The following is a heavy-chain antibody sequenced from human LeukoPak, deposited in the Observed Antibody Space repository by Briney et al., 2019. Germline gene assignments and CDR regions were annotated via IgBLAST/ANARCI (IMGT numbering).Heavy chain of an antibody. D-gene: IGHD3-22*01. CDR3: ASGGSYYSY. J-gene: IGHJ4*02. Sequence: PSETLSLTCVVSXGSFINYYWSWIRQPPGKGLEWIGEVSHGGSANYNPSLKSRVTISVDTSNNQFSLKLSSVTAADTGVYYCASGGSYYSYWGQGTLVTVSS. V-gene: IGHV4-34*01. CDR1: XGSFINYY. CDR2: VSHGGSA.